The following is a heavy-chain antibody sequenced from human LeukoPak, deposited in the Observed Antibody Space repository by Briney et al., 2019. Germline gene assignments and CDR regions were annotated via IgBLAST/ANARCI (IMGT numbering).Heavy chain of an antibody. J-gene: IGHJ4*02. CDR2: IKQDGSQR. CDR1: GFTFSDYW. V-gene: IGHV3-7*01. D-gene: IGHD6-6*01. CDR3: ARRGGSSSRRSPIDY. Sequence: GGSLRLSCTASGFTFSDYWMTWVRQAPGKGPEWAADIKQDGSQRYYVDSVRGRFTISRDNAKNSLFLQMNGLRAEDTAVYYCARRGGSSSRRSPIDYWGQGTLVTVSS.